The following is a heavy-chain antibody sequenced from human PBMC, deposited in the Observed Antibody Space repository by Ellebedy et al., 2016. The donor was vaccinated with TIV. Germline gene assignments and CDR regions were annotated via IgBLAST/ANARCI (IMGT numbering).Heavy chain of an antibody. Sequence: HTGGSLRLSCAASGFTFSTYWMHWVRQAPGKGLVWVSRINGDGSSTNYADSVKGRFTISRDNAKNTLYLQMDSLRVDDTAVYYCGRQYDHWGQGSLVTVSS. J-gene: IGHJ4*02. V-gene: IGHV3-74*01. CDR2: INGDGSST. D-gene: IGHD4-11*01. CDR3: GRQYDH. CDR1: GFTFSTYW.